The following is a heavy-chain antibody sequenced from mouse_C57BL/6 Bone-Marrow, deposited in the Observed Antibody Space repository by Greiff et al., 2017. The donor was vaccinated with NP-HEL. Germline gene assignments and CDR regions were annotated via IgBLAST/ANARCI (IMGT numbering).Heavy chain of an antibody. Sequence: QVQLQQPGAELVRPGASVKLSCKASGYTFTSYWINWVKQRPGQGLEWIGNIYPSDSYTNYNQKFKDKATLTVDKSSSTAYMQLNSPTSEYSAVYYCTRPTGTYYAMDYWGQGTSVTVSS. V-gene: IGHV1-69*02. CDR1: GYTFTSYW. CDR2: IYPSDSYT. CDR3: TRPTGTYYAMDY. J-gene: IGHJ4*01. D-gene: IGHD4-1*01.